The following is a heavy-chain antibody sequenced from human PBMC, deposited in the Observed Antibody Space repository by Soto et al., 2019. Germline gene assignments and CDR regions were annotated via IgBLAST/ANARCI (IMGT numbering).Heavy chain of an antibody. J-gene: IGHJ3*02. V-gene: IGHV3-7*05. CDR1: GFTLSAYW. CDR2: INRDGSKK. Sequence: EVQLEESGGGLVQPGGSLRLSCAASGFTLSAYWMTWVRQAPGKGLEWVANINRDGSKKSYLDSVRGRFTISRDNVGNSLYHQMDSLRADDTALYYCARDVSPGSSSLYLDAFDIWGQGTMVTVSS. CDR3: ARDVSPGSSSLYLDAFDI. D-gene: IGHD6-13*01.